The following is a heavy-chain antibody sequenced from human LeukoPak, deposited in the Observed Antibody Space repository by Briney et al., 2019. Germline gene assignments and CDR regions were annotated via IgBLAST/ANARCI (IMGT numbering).Heavy chain of an antibody. D-gene: IGHD1-26*01. CDR3: AKDSPVATR. V-gene: IGHV3-23*01. Sequence: GGSLRLSCAASGFTFSSYGMHWVRQAPGKGLEWVSSITDSGDGTYYADSVKGRFTISRDDSKNTLYLQMNNLRAEDTAVYYCAKDSPVATRWGQGALVTVSS. J-gene: IGHJ4*02. CDR2: ITDSGDGT. CDR1: GFTFSSYG.